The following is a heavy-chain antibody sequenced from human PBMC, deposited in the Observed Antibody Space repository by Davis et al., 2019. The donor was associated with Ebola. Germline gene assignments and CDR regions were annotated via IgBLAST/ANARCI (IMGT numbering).Heavy chain of an antibody. CDR1: GYTFTNYG. D-gene: IGHD4-23*01. V-gene: IGHV1-18*01. Sequence: ASVKVSCKASGYTFTNYGINWVRQTPGQGLEWMGWISTYYDNTNYVQKFQGRVILTTDTSTSTAYMELRSLGYDDTAVYYCARDGKPGYFIEYWGQGALVTVSS. CDR3: ARDGKPGYFIEY. J-gene: IGHJ4*02. CDR2: ISTYYDNT.